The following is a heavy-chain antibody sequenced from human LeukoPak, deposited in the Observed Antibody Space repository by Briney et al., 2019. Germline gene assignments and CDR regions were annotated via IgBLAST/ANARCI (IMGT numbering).Heavy chain of an antibody. CDR1: GYTFTSYY. Sequence: ASVKVSCKASGYTFTSYYMHWVRQAPEQGLEWMGIINPSGGSTSYAQEFQGRVTMTRDTSTSTVYMELSSLRSEDTAVYYCARAVATVVTTSTLPDYWGQGTLVTVSS. V-gene: IGHV1-46*01. CDR2: INPSGGST. D-gene: IGHD4-23*01. J-gene: IGHJ4*02. CDR3: ARAVATVVTTSTLPDY.